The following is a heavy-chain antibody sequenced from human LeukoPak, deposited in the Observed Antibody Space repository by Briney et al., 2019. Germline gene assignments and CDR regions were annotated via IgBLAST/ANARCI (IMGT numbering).Heavy chain of an antibody. Sequence: GESLKISCKGSGYSFTSYWIGWVRQMPGKGLEWMGIIYPGDSDTRYSPSFQGQVTISADKSISTAYLQWSSLKASGTAMYYCARVSHYVWGSYRYTPFDYWGQGTLVTVSS. J-gene: IGHJ4*02. CDR3: ARVSHYVWGSYRYTPFDY. CDR1: GYSFTSYW. V-gene: IGHV5-51*01. D-gene: IGHD3-16*02. CDR2: IYPGDSDT.